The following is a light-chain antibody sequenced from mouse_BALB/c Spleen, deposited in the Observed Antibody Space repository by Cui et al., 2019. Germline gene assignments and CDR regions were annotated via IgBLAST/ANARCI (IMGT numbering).Light chain of an antibody. J-gene: IGKJ5*01. CDR1: SSVISSY. V-gene: IGKV4-57-1*01. CDR2: STS. CDR3: QQYSGYPLT. Sequence: ENVFIQSPEIMSASQGEKVTMTCRASSSVISSYLHWYQQKSGASPKLWIYSTSNLASGVPARFSGSGSGTSYSLTISSVEAEDAATYYCQQYSGYPLTFGAGTKLELK.